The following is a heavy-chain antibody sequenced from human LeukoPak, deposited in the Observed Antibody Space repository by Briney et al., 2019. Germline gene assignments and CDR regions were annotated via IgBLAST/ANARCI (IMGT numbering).Heavy chain of an antibody. V-gene: IGHV3-11*01. J-gene: IGHJ4*02. CDR1: GFTFSNYA. CDR3: ARGGLSGSSYYFDY. CDR2: ISGSAHKI. Sequence: GGSLRLSCVGSGFTFSNYAMSWVRQAPGKGLDWVSVISGSAHKIRYADSVKGRFTISRDNAKNSLYLQMNSLRAEDTAVYYCARGGLSGSSYYFDYWGQGTLVTVSS. D-gene: IGHD5-12*01.